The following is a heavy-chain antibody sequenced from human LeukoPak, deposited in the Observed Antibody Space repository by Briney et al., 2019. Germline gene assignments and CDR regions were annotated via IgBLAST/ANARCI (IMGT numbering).Heavy chain of an antibody. CDR1: GFTFSSYG. D-gene: IGHD2-21*02. CDR3: AKLIMVTAT. Sequence: PGGSLRLSCTASGFTFSSYGMSWGRLAPGKGLEWVSSIGGSGVNTYYADSVKGRFSISRDDSKNTLYLQMNSLRAEDTAVYYCAKLIMVTATWGQGTLVTVSS. V-gene: IGHV3-23*01. CDR2: IGGSGVNT. J-gene: IGHJ4*02.